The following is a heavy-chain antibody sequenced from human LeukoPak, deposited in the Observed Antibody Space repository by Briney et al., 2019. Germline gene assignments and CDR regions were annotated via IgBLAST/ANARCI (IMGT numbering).Heavy chain of an antibody. J-gene: IGHJ3*02. CDR1: GFTFSSYT. Sequence: SGGSLRLSCAASGFTFSSYTMNWVRQAPGQGLEWVSYISSSSSTKYYAFSVKGRFTISRDNAKNSLYLQMNSLRAKDTAVYYCARDHHRRLYDSQARDTFDIWGQGTMVTVSS. CDR2: ISSSSSTK. V-gene: IGHV3-48*01. D-gene: IGHD3-22*01. CDR3: ARDHHRRLYDSQARDTFDI.